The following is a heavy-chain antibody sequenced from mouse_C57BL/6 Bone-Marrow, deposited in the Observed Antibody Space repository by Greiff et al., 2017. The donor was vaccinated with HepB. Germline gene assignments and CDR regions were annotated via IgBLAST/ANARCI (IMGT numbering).Heavy chain of an antibody. D-gene: IGHD4-1*01. J-gene: IGHJ4*01. V-gene: IGHV5-17*01. Sequence: EVMLVESGGGLVKPGGSLKLSCAASGFTFSDYGMHWVRQAPEKGLEWVAYISSGSSTIYYADTVKGRFTIARDNAKNTLFLQRTSRRSEDTAMYYCARLTGTGYYAMDYWGQGTSVTVSS. CDR1: GFTFSDYG. CDR2: ISSGSSTI. CDR3: ARLTGTGYYAMDY.